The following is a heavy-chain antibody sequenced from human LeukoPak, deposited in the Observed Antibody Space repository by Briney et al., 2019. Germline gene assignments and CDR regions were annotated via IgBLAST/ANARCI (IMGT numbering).Heavy chain of an antibody. CDR2: INHSGST. Sequence: PSETLSLTCAVYGESFSSYYWSWIRQPPGEGLEWLGEINHSGSTNYNPSLKSRVTISVDTSKNQFSLKLSSVTAADTAVYYCARLNYYDSSGSIDYWGQGTLVTVSS. J-gene: IGHJ4*02. V-gene: IGHV4-34*01. CDR3: ARLNYYDSSGSIDY. CDR1: GESFSSYY. D-gene: IGHD3-22*01.